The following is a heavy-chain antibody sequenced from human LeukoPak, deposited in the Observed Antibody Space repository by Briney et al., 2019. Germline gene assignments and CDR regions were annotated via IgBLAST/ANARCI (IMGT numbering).Heavy chain of an antibody. J-gene: IGHJ3*02. Sequence: GESLKISCKGSGYSFTSYWIGWVRQMPGKGLEWMGIIYPGDSDTRYSPSFQGQVTISADKPISTAYLQWSSLKASDTAMYYCARQAWEHKRDAFDIWGQGTMVIVSS. CDR1: GYSFTSYW. V-gene: IGHV5-51*01. CDR3: ARQAWEHKRDAFDI. CDR2: IYPGDSDT. D-gene: IGHD1-26*01.